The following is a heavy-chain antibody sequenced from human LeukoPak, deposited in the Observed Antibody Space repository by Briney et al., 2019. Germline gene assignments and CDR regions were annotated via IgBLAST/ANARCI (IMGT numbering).Heavy chain of an antibody. V-gene: IGHV4-34*01. Sequence: SETLSLTCAVYGGSFSGYYWSWIRQPPGKGLEWIGEITHSGSTNYNPSLKSRVTISVDTSKNQFSLKLSSVTAADTAVYYCARVGDSSGYYYDYYYMDVWGKGTTVTVSS. CDR2: ITHSGST. CDR1: GGSFSGYY. CDR3: ARVGDSSGYYYDYYYMDV. D-gene: IGHD3-22*01. J-gene: IGHJ6*03.